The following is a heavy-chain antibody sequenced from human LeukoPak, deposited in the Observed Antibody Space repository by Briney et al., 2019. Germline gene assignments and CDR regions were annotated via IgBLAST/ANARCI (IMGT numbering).Heavy chain of an antibody. D-gene: IGHD3-3*01. CDR1: GFTFSSYA. CDR2: VSGSGGST. Sequence: GGSLRLSCAASGFTFSSYAMSWVRQAPGKGLEWVSAVSGSGGSTYYADSVKGRFTISRDNSKNTLYLQMNSLRAEDTAVYYCAKAIKYYDFWSGPYFDYWGQGTLVTVSS. CDR3: AKAIKYYDFWSGPYFDY. J-gene: IGHJ4*02. V-gene: IGHV3-23*01.